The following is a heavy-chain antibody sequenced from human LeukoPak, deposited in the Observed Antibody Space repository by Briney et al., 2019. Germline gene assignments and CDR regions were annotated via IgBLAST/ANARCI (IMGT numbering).Heavy chain of an antibody. V-gene: IGHV4-59*11. J-gene: IGHJ6*03. Sequence: SETLSLTCTVSGGSLSSHYWSWIRQPPGKGLEWIGYIYYSGSTNYNPSLKSRVTISVDTSKNQFSLKLSSVTAADTAVYYCARSYCSSTSCYPNYYYYYYMDVWGKGTTVTVSS. CDR3: ARSYCSSTSCYPNYYYYYYMDV. CDR2: IYYSGST. D-gene: IGHD2-2*01. CDR1: GGSLSSHY.